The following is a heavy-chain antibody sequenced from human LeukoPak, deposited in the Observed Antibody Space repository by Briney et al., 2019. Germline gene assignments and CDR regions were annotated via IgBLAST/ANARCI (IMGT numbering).Heavy chain of an antibody. CDR1: GGSISSFY. CDR2: IYNSGGT. D-gene: IGHD6-25*01. V-gene: IGHV4-59*01. J-gene: IGHJ6*02. Sequence: SETLSLTCTVSGGSISSFYWSWIRQPPGRGLEGIGYIYNSGGTKYNPSLKSRVTISQDTSKNQFSLKMSSVTAEDTAVYYCARNQRSDYYYGIDVWGQGTTVTVSS. CDR3: ARNQRSDYYYGIDV.